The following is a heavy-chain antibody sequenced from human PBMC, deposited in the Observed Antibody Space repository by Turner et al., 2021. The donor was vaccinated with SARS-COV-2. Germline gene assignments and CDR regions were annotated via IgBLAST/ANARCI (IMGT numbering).Heavy chain of an antibody. CDR1: ENTLTKLA. D-gene: IGHD3-9*01. CDR3: AKLGVTESLLIIDAFDR. Sequence: QVQVVQSGAEVKQPGASVKVSCKVSENTLTKLAIHWVRQSPGKGLEWMGGFDFENGETMNAQGFQGRLTLTADTSTNTDSMEMSSLRSEDTAIYYCAKLGVTESLLIIDAFDRWGQGTWVTVSS. J-gene: IGHJ3*01. CDR2: FDFENGET. V-gene: IGHV1-24*01.